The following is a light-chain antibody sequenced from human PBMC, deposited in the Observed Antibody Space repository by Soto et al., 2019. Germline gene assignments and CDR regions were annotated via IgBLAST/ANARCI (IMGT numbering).Light chain of an antibody. CDR2: DVS. CDR3: SSYTSSSTLVV. Sequence: QSVLTQPASMSGSPGQSITISCTGTSSDVGGYNYVSWCQQHPGKAPKLMIYDVSNRPSGVSNRFSGSKSGNTASLTISGLQAEDEADYYCSSYTSSSTLVVFGGGTKVTVL. J-gene: IGLJ2*01. V-gene: IGLV2-14*01. CDR1: SSDVGGYNY.